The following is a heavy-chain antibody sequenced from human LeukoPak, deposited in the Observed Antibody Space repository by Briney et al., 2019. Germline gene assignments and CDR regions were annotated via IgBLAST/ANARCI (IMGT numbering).Heavy chain of an antibody. CDR1: GYNFTRYD. CDR2: MNPNSGNT. CDR3: ASLIAVVGRGAFDI. D-gene: IGHD6-19*01. Sequence: ASVKVSCKASGYNFTRYDIKWVRQATGPGHERIGGMNPNSGNTGYAQKFQGRVTITRNTSISTAYMELSSLRSEDTAVYYCASLIAVVGRGAFDIWGQGTMVTVSS. V-gene: IGHV1-8*03. J-gene: IGHJ3*02.